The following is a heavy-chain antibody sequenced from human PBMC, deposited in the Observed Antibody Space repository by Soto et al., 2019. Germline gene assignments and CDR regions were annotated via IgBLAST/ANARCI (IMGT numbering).Heavy chain of an antibody. D-gene: IGHD6-19*01. V-gene: IGHV3-23*01. CDR1: GFTFSSYA. J-gene: IGHJ6*03. CDR2: ISGSGGST. Sequence: GGSLRLSCAASGFTFSSYAMSWVRQAPGKGLEWVSAISGSGGSTYYADSVKGRFTISRDNSKNTLYLQMNSLRAEDTAVYYCAKAVAGDYYYYYMDVWGKGTTVTVSS. CDR3: AKAVAGDYYYYYMDV.